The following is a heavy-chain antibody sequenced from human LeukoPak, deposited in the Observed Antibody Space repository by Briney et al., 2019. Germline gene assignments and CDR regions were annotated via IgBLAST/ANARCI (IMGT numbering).Heavy chain of an antibody. CDR1: GFTFSSYA. J-gene: IGHJ4*02. CDR2: ISGSGGST. Sequence: GGSLRLSCAASGFTFSSYAMSWVRQAPGKGLEWVSAISGSGGSTYYADSVKGRSTISRDNSKNTLYLQMNSLRAEDTAVYYCAKFFYGDYQTFDYWGQGTLVTVSS. CDR3: AKFFYGDYQTFDY. D-gene: IGHD4-17*01. V-gene: IGHV3-23*01.